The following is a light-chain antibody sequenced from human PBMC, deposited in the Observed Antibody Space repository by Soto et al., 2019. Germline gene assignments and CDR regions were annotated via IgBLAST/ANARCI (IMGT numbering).Light chain of an antibody. CDR1: QSVSSSY. Sequence: EIVMTQSPATLSVSLGERATLSCRASQSVSSSYLAWYQQKPGQAPRLLIYGASSRATGIPDRFSGSGSGTDFTLTISRLEPEDFAVYYCQQYGSSSWTFGQGTKVDI. CDR3: QQYGSSSWT. CDR2: GAS. J-gene: IGKJ1*01. V-gene: IGKV3-20*01.